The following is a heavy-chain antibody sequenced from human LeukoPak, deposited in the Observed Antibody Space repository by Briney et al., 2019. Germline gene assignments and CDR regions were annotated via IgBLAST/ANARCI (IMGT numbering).Heavy chain of an antibody. CDR2: MYSSGTT. CDR3: ARRVLWDIFVEGRSNHNNALDI. J-gene: IGHJ3*02. V-gene: IGHV4-59*08. CDR1: GGSISDYY. D-gene: IGHD2-15*01. Sequence: SETLSLTCTFSGGSISDYYMSWIRQPPGKGLEWIGYMYSSGTTNSNPSLKNRVTVSMDTSKNQFPLKLTSVTAADTAVYYCARRVLWDIFVEGRSNHNNALDIWGQGTMVTVSS.